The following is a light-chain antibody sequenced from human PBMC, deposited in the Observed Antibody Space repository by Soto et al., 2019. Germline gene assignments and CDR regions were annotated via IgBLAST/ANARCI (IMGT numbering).Light chain of an antibody. V-gene: IGLV1-40*01. CDR2: GNS. J-gene: IGLJ3*02. CDR3: STWDDSLNGRV. Sequence: QSVLTQPPSVSGAPGQRVIISCTGSSSNLGANYDVHWYQQVPGTAPKLLIFGNSNRPSGVPDRFSGSKSGTSASLAIIGLQSEDEADYHCSTWDDSLNGRVFGGGTKVTVL. CDR1: SSNLGANYD.